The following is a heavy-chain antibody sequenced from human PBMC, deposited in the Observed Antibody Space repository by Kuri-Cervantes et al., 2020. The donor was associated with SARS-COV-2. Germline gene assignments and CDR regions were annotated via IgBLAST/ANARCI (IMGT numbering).Heavy chain of an antibody. J-gene: IGHJ4*02. CDR3: ARDPRRVYSAPYIDY. Sequence: GGSLRLSCAASGFTFSGHWIHWVRQAPGKGLEWVSAISGSGGSTYYADSVKGRFTISRDNAKNSLYLQMNSLRAEDTAVYYRARDPRRVYSAPYIDYWGQGTLVTVSS. CDR2: ISGSGGST. D-gene: IGHD6-13*01. V-gene: IGHV3-21*01. CDR1: GFTFSGHW.